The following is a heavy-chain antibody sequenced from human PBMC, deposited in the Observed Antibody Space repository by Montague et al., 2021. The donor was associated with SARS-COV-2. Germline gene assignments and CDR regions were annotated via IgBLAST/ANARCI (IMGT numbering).Heavy chain of an antibody. D-gene: IGHD2-21*01. CDR3: AGHTRSGVIGNYFDP. V-gene: IGHV4-34*01. CDR2: INHSGSS. Sequence: SETLSLTCAVYGGSFNDYYWTWIRQPPGKGLEWIGEINHSGSSNYNPSPKNRVSISVDKSKNQISLRLHSVTATDTAVYYCAGHTRSGVIGNYFDPWGQGTLVTVSS. J-gene: IGHJ4*02. CDR1: GGSFNDYY.